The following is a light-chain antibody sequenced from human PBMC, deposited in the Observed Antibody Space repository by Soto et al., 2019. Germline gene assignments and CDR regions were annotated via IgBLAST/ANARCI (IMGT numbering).Light chain of an antibody. Sequence: VLTQSPATLSLSPGESATLSCRASQSVSSNYLDWYQQKPGQAPRLLIYAVSSRATGIPDRFSGSGSGTEFTLTISSLQSEDFAVYYCQQYNNWPSWTVGQGTKGDIK. J-gene: IGKJ1*01. CDR1: QSVSSN. V-gene: IGKV3D-15*01. CDR3: QQYNNWPSWT. CDR2: AVS.